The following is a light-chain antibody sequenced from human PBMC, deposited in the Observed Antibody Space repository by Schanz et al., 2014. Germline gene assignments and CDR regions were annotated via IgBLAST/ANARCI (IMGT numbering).Light chain of an antibody. CDR2: LGS. CDR1: QSLLHSNGYNY. J-gene: IGKJ3*01. CDR3: MQALQTPYS. V-gene: IGKV2-28*01. Sequence: DIVLTQSPLSLPVTPGEPASISCRSSQSLLHSNGYNYLDWYLQRPGQSPQLLIFLGSNRASGVPDRFSVSGSGTDFTLKISRVEAGDVGVYYCMQALQTPYSFGPGTKVDIK.